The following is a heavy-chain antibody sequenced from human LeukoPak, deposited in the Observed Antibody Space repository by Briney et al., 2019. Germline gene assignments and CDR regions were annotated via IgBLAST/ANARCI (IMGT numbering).Heavy chain of an antibody. CDR2: ISGSSDNT. D-gene: IGHD7-27*01. CDR1: GFTFSNYA. V-gene: IGHV3-23*01. CDR3: AKDPINWGSIYFDC. J-gene: IGHJ4*02. Sequence: PGRSLRLSCAASGFTFSNYAMSWVRQAPGKGLEWVSSISGSSDNTNYADSVKGRFTISRDNSKNILYLQMNSLTAEDTAVYWCAKDPINWGSIYFDCWGQGTLVTVSS.